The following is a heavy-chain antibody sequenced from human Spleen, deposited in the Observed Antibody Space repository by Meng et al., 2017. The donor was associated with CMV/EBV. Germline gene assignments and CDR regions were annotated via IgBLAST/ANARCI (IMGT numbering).Heavy chain of an antibody. D-gene: IGHD4-23*01. CDR3: AKDRPPFTVVASMDV. V-gene: IGHV3-30*02. Sequence: GGSLRLSCAVSGFTFDDYGMSWVRQGPAKGLEWVAFIRYDGSNQHYADSVKGRFTISRDNSKNTLYLQMNSLRAEDTAVYYCAKDRPPFTVVASMDVWGQGTTVTVSS. CDR2: IRYDGSNQ. J-gene: IGHJ6*02. CDR1: GFTFDDYG.